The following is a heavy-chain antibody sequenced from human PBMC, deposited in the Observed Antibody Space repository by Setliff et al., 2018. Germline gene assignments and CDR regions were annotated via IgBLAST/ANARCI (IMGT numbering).Heavy chain of an antibody. CDR3: ARLGAPASHDAFDI. J-gene: IGHJ3*02. CDR1: GYRFTTYW. D-gene: IGHD6-25*01. V-gene: IGHV5-51*01. CDR2: VFSGDSDT. Sequence: PGESLTISCEGSGYRFTTYWIGWVRQMPGKGLEWMGIVFSGDSDTRYSPSFQGQVTMSADKPINTAYLQWSSLKASDTAMYYCARLGAPASHDAFDIWGQGTMVTVSS.